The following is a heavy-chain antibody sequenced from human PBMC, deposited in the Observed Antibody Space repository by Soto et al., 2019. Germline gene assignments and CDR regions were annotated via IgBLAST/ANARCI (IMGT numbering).Heavy chain of an antibody. CDR3: ARDRKPERRAYYSYVMDV. CDR1: GGSVSSGSYY. V-gene: IGHV4-61*01. Sequence: SETLSLTCTVSGGSVSSGSYYWSWIRQPPGKGLEWIGYIYYSGSTNYNPSLKSRVTISVDTSKNQFSLKLSSVTAADTAVYYCARDRKPERRAYYSYVMDVWGQGTTVTVS. D-gene: IGHD1-1*01. J-gene: IGHJ6*02. CDR2: IYYSGST.